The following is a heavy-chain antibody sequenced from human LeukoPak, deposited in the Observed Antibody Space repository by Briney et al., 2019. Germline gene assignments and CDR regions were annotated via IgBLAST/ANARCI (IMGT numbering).Heavy chain of an antibody. J-gene: IGHJ4*02. CDR2: ISYDGSNK. CDR3: AKEDDYGGSSY. D-gene: IGHD4-23*01. CDR1: GFTFSSYG. Sequence: SGGSLRLSCAASGFTFSSYGMHWVRQAPGKGLEWVAVISYDGSNKYYADSVKGRFTISRDNSKNTLYLQMNSLRAEDTAVYYCAKEDDYGGSSYWGQGTLVTVSS. V-gene: IGHV3-30*18.